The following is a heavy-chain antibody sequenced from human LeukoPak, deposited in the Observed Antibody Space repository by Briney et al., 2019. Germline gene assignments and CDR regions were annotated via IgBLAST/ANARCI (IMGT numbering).Heavy chain of an antibody. CDR2: ISSSGSAI. D-gene: IGHD3-10*01. CDR1: GFTFSSYW. V-gene: IGHV3-48*04. CDR3: ARGLLWFGELVNYFDY. Sequence: GGSLRLSCAASGFTFSSYWMSWVRQAPGKGLEWVSYISSSGSAIYYADSVKGRFTISRDNAKNSLYLQMNSLRAEDTAVYYCARGLLWFGELVNYFDYWGQGTLVTVSS. J-gene: IGHJ4*02.